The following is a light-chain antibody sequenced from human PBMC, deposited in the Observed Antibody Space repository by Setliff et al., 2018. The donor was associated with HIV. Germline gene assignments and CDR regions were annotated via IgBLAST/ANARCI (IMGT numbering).Light chain of an antibody. CDR2: DVT. Sequence: QSALTQPASVSGSPGQSITLSCTGTSSDVGSYNFVSWNQQHPGRAPKLMIYDVTKRPSGVSDRFSGSKSGNTASLTISGLQTEDEADYYCCSYTSSLTYVFGTGTKVT. V-gene: IGLV2-14*03. J-gene: IGLJ1*01. CDR3: CSYTSSLTYV. CDR1: SSDVGSYNF.